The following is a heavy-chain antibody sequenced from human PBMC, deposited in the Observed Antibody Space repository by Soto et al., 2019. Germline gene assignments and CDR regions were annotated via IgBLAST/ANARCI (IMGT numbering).Heavy chain of an antibody. CDR2: INPSGGST. D-gene: IGHD3-10*01. J-gene: IGHJ4*02. CDR1: GYTFTSYY. V-gene: IGHV1-46*01. CDR3: ARGSLMVRGVMIFDY. Sequence: ASVKVSCKASGYTFTSYYMHWVRQAPGQGLEWMGIINPSGGSTSYAQKFQGRVTMTRDTSTSTVYMELSSLRSEDTAVYYCARGSLMVRGVMIFDYWGQGTLVTVSS.